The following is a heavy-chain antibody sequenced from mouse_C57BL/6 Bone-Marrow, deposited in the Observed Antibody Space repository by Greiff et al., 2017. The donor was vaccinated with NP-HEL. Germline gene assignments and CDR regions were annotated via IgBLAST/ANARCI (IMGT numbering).Heavy chain of an antibody. CDR2: IYPRSGNT. D-gene: IGHD1-1*01. J-gene: IGHJ1*03. CDR1: GYTFTSYG. V-gene: IGHV1-81*01. Sequence: VQLQQSGAELARPGASVKLSCKASGYTFTSYGISWVKQRTGQGLEWIGEIYPRSGNTYYNEKFKGKATLTADKSSSTAYMELRSLTSEDSAVYFCGYYYGSSYWYFDVWGTGTTVTVSS. CDR3: GYYYGSSYWYFDV.